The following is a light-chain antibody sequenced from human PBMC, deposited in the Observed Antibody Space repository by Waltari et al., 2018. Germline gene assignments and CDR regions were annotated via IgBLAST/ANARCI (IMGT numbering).Light chain of an antibody. V-gene: IGKV1-12*01. J-gene: IGKJ5*01. CDR3: QQGDGFHPIT. CDR1: QDISSW. Sequence: DIQMTQSPSSVSASVGDRVTIPCRASQDISSWLAWYQQKPGQAPRLLIYAVSILHSGVPSWFSGSGSGTDFTLTITSLQPEDFAIYYCQQGDGFHPITFGQGTRLE. CDR2: AVS.